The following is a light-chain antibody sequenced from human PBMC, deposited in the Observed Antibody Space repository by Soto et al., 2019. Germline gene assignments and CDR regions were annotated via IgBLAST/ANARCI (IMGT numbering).Light chain of an antibody. CDR1: QSVGSY. CDR2: DAF. Sequence: EIVLTQSPATLSLSPGERATLSCRASQSVGSYLAWYQQKPGQAPRLLIYDAFNRATGIPARFSGSGSGTDFTLTISSLQPDDFATYYCQQYNSYPYTFGQGTKLEIK. J-gene: IGKJ2*01. CDR3: QQYNSYPYT. V-gene: IGKV3-11*01.